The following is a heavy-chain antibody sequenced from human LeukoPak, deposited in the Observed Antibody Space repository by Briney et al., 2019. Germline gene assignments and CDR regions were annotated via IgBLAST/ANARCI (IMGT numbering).Heavy chain of an antibody. CDR1: GFTLSSDY. J-gene: IGHJ5*01. CDR2: IAVTGNT. D-gene: IGHD3-10*01. Sequence: GGSLRLSCAASGFTLSSDYMTWVRQAPGKGLEWLPRIAVTGNTIYAHYVWGRFTISRDNSKNTLSLQMNSLRVDDTAAYFCARDASGSRPNSGGQGTLVTVTS. CDR3: ARDASGSRPNS. V-gene: IGHV3-53*01.